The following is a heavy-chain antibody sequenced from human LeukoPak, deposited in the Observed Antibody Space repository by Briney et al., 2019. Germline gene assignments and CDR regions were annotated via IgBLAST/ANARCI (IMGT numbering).Heavy chain of an antibody. V-gene: IGHV3-48*02. D-gene: IGHD3-9*01. CDR3: ARDRDWAFDY. CDR2: IRSSDNTI. Sequence: PGESLRLSCAASGFTFTTYSMNWVHQAPGKGLEWISYIRSSDNTILYADSVKGRFTISRDDAKDSLYLQMNNLRDEDTAVYYCARDRDWAFDYWGQGTQVTVST. J-gene: IGHJ4*02. CDR1: GFTFTTYS.